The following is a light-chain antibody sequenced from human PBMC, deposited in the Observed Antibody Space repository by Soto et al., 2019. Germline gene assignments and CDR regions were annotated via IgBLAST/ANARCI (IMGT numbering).Light chain of an antibody. Sequence: EIVMTQSPATLSVSPGERATLSCRASQSVSGNLAWYQQRPGQAPRLLIYGASTRATGIPARFSGSGSGTEFTLSISSLQSEDFAVYYCQQYNNWPPLTFGGGTKVEIK. J-gene: IGKJ4*01. CDR3: QQYNNWPPLT. CDR1: QSVSGN. V-gene: IGKV3-15*01. CDR2: GAS.